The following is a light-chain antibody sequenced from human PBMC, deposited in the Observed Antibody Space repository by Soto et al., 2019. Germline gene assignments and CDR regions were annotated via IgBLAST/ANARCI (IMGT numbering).Light chain of an antibody. V-gene: IGKV1-33*01. CDR3: QQYDNLPFT. CDR2: DAS. J-gene: IGKJ3*01. Sequence: DIQMTQSPCSLSASVVDRFTSACHASQDISNYLNWYQQTPVKAPKLLIYDASNLETGVPSRFSGSGSGTDFTFTISSLQPEDIATYYCQQYDNLPFTFGPGTKVDIK. CDR1: QDISNY.